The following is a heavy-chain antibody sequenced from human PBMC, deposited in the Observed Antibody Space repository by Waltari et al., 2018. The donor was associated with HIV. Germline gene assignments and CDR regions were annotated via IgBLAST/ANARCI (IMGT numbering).Heavy chain of an antibody. D-gene: IGHD6-13*01. CDR3: ARHSSSHPYYYAMDV. Sequence: EVQLLESGGGLVQPGQSLRISGTVSGFGFVTYSMSWVRQAPGKGLEWVSAISGTGDHTFYADSVKGRFTISRDNSKRTLYLQMNSLRAEDTALYYCARHSSSHPYYYAMDVWGQGTTVTVSS. CDR2: ISGTGDHT. V-gene: IGHV3-23*01. CDR1: GFGFVTYS. J-gene: IGHJ6*02.